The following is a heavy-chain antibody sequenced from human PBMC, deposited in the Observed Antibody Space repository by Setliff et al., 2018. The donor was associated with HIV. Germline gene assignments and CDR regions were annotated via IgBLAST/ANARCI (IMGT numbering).Heavy chain of an antibody. CDR2: IHTSGST. CDR3: ASRDPAYYDNRAFDAFDI. V-gene: IGHV4-61*09. CDR1: GGSISSGGYY. J-gene: IGHJ3*02. D-gene: IGHD3-22*01. Sequence: TSETLSLTCTVSGGSISSGGYYWSWIRQPAGKGLEWIGHIHTSGSTRYNRSLKSRVTISVDTSKNHFSLRLTSVTAADTAVYYCASRDPAYYDNRAFDAFDIWGQGTLVTVSS.